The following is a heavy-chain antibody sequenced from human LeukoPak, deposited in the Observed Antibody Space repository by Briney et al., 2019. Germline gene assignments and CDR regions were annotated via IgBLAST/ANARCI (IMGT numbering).Heavy chain of an antibody. CDR2: INSDGSTT. V-gene: IGHV3-74*01. CDR3: ARISKAAAGTFDY. J-gene: IGHJ4*02. CDR1: GFSFSSYW. D-gene: IGHD6-13*01. Sequence: GGSLRLSCAVSGFSFSSYWMHWVRQAPGKGLVWVSRINSDGSTTNYADSVKGRFTISRDNAKNSLYLQMNSLRAEDTAVYYCARISKAAAGTFDYWGQGTLVTVSS.